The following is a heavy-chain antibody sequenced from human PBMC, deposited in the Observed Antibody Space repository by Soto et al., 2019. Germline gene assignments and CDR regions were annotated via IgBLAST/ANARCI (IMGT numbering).Heavy chain of an antibody. Sequence: GGSLRLSCTASGFTFSSSAMSWVHQAPGKGLEWVSGISGSGGTTYYADSVKGRFTISRDNSKNTLYLQMNSLRAEDTAVYYCAKSSTTVTTSYFDYWGQETLVTVSS. CDR1: GFTFSSSA. J-gene: IGHJ4*02. CDR2: ISGSGGTT. V-gene: IGHV3-23*01. CDR3: AKSSTTVTTSYFDY. D-gene: IGHD4-17*01.